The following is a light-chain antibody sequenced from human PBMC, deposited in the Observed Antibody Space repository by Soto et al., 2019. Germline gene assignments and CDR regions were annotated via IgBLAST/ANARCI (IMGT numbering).Light chain of an antibody. J-gene: IGKJ2*01. CDR3: QQYNTYST. Sequence: DIQMTQSPSTLSASVGDRITITCRASQSISSLLAWSQQKPGKAPKLLIYKASTLESGVPSRFSGSGSGTEVTLTISGLQPDDFATYYFQQYNTYSTFGQGTKLEMK. V-gene: IGKV1-5*03. CDR1: QSISSL. CDR2: KAS.